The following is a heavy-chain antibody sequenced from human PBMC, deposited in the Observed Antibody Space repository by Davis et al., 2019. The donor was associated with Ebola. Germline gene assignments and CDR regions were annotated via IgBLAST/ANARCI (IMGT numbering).Heavy chain of an antibody. CDR2: ISSISSYI. CDR1: GFTFSSYS. J-gene: IGHJ4*02. CDR3: ARSRRDDSTSWGDFDY. D-gene: IGHD2-2*01. V-gene: IGHV3-21*04. Sequence: GGSLRLSCAASGFTFSSYSMNWVRQAPGKGLEWVSSISSISSYIYYADSVKGRFTISRDNAKNSLSLQLNSLGGEDTAVYYCARSRRDDSTSWGDFDYWGQGALVTVSS.